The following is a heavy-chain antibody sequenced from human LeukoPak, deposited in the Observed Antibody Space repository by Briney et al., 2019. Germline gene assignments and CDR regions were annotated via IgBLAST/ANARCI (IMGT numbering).Heavy chain of an antibody. Sequence: AGGSLRLSCAASGFTFSSYAMHWVRQAPGKGLEWVSAISGTGDNTYYADSVKGRFTISRDNSKNTLYLQMNSLRAEDTAVYYCGKSTKNSGWYFDYWGQGTLVTVSS. CDR3: GKSTKNSGWYFDY. J-gene: IGHJ4*02. CDR1: GFTFSSYA. D-gene: IGHD6-19*01. V-gene: IGHV3-23*01. CDR2: ISGTGDNT.